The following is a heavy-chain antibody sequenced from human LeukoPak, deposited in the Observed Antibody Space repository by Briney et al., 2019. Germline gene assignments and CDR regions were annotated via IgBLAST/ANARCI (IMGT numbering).Heavy chain of an antibody. Sequence: PSQTLSLTCTVSGGSISSGDYYWSWIRQPPGKGLEWIGYIYYSGSTYYNPSLKSRVTISVDTSKNQFSLKLSSVTAADTAVYYCAREPNYYGSSGYLDYWGQGTLVTASS. CDR2: IYYSGST. CDR3: AREPNYYGSSGYLDY. V-gene: IGHV4-30-4*08. CDR1: GGSISSGDYY. D-gene: IGHD3-22*01. J-gene: IGHJ4*02.